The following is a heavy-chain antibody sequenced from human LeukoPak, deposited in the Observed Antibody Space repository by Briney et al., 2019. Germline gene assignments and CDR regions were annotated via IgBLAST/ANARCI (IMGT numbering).Heavy chain of an antibody. Sequence: GGCLRLSPAVSGFTFSSYWMTCVREVPRKGLQWVANINQDGREKYYMDSMKGRLNISRDNTENSVFLQLTSLRPEDTGIYFCAKGRDYGDYWGQGTLVAVSS. V-gene: IGHV3-7*01. CDR3: AKGRDYGDY. J-gene: IGHJ4*02. CDR2: INQDGREK. CDR1: GFTFSSYW.